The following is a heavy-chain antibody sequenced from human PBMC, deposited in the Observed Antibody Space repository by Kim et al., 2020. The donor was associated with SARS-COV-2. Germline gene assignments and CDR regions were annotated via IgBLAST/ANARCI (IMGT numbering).Heavy chain of an antibody. V-gene: IGHV1-18*04. CDR2: ISAYNGNT. D-gene: IGHD3-10*02. CDR1: GYTFTSYG. J-gene: IGHJ6*02. Sequence: ASVKVSCKASGYTFTSYGISWVRQAPGQGLEWMGWISAYNGNTDYAQRLQGRVTMTTDTSTSTAYMELRSLRSDDTAMYYCARFVRGVIPYYYYGMDVWGQGTTVTVSS. CDR3: ARFVRGVIPYYYYGMDV.